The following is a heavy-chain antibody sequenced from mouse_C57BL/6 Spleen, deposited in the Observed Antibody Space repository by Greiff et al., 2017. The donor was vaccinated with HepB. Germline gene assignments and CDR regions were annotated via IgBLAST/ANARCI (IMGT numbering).Heavy chain of an antibody. CDR1: GFTFSDYG. D-gene: IGHD1-1*01. J-gene: IGHJ3*01. Sequence: EVQLQESGGGLVKPGGSLKLSCAASGFTFSDYGMHWVRQSPEKGLEWVAYISSGSSTIYYADTVKGRFTISRDNAKNTLFLQMTSLRAEDTAMYYCGRNYGSSYVAYWGQGTLVTVSA. CDR3: GRNYGSSYVAY. CDR2: ISSGSSTI. V-gene: IGHV5-17*01.